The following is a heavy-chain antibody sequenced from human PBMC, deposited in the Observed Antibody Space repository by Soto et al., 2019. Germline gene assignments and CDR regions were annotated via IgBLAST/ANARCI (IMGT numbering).Heavy chain of an antibody. CDR1: GGSISSYY. CDR3: ARRYGYSFDY. J-gene: IGHJ4*02. Sequence: QVQLQESGPRLVKPSETLSLTCTVSGGSISSYYWSWIRQPPGKGLEWIGYIYYSGSTKYNPSLKSRVTISVDTSKNQFSLKLSSVTAADTAVYYCARRYGYSFDYWGQGTLVTVSS. D-gene: IGHD1-1*01. CDR2: IYYSGST. V-gene: IGHV4-59*08.